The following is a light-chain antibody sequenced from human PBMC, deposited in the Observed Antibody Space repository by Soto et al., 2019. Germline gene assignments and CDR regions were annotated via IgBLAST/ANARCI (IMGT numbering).Light chain of an antibody. CDR2: LEGSGSY. J-gene: IGLJ2*01. CDR1: SGHSTYI. CDR3: ETWDSDTRV. Sequence: QSVLTQSSSASASLGSSVKLTCTLTSGHSTYIIAWHQHQPGKAPRYLMKLEGSGSYNKGSGVPDRFSGSSSGADRYLTISNLQSEDEAAYYCETWDSDTRVFGGGTKLTVL. V-gene: IGLV4-60*03.